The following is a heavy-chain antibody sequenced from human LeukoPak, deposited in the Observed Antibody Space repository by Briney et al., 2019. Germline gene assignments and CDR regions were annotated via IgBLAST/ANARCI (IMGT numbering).Heavy chain of an antibody. CDR1: GFTFSTFA. J-gene: IGHJ4*02. CDR3: AKHLFSGGGRHTRYFDY. V-gene: IGHV3-23*01. Sequence: PGGSLRLSCAASGFTFSTFAMSWVRQAPGKGLEWVSAINGNSHYTYHADSVTGRFTISRDNSKNTLYLQMHSLRTEDTAVYYCAKHLFSGGGRHTRYFDYWGQGSLVTVSS. CDR2: INGNSHYT. D-gene: IGHD2-21*01.